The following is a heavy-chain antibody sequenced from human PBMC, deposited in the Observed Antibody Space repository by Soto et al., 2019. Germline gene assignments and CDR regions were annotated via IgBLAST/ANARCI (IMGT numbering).Heavy chain of an antibody. CDR1: GGSISSGDYY. CDR3: ARDRGDSSGSPFDY. D-gene: IGHD3-22*01. Sequence: SETLSLTCTVSGGSISSGDYYWSWIRQPPGKGLERIGYIYYSGSTYYNPSLKSRVTISVDTSKNQFSLKLSSVTAAGTAVYYCARDRGDSSGSPFDYWGQGTLVTVSS. J-gene: IGHJ4*02. V-gene: IGHV4-30-4*01. CDR2: IYYSGST.